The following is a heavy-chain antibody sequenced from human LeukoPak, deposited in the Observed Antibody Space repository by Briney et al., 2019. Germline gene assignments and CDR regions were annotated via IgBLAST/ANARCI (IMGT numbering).Heavy chain of an antibody. Sequence: PGGSLRLSCAASGFTFSSYWMSWVRQATGKGLEWVSAIGTVGDTHYPGSVKGRFTISRENAKNSVYLQMDSLRAGDTAVYYCARESNDFLTGYYDYWGQGILVTVSS. CDR2: IGTVGDT. CDR1: GFTFSSYW. J-gene: IGHJ4*02. V-gene: IGHV3-13*01. D-gene: IGHD3-9*01. CDR3: ARESNDFLTGYYDY.